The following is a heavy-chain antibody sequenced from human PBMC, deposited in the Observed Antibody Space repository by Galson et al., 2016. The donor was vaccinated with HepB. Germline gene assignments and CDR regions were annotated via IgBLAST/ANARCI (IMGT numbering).Heavy chain of an antibody. D-gene: IGHD5-18*01. CDR1: GGSISSNNYY. V-gene: IGHV4-39*01. CDR2: IHYSGNS. CDR3: ARHAGYSYGNYYMDV. Sequence: SETLSLTCTVSGGSISSNNYYWAWVRQSPGKGLEYIASIHYSGNSYYKPSLASRATISVDTSKSQFSLKVRSVSAADTAVYYCARHAGYSYGNYYMDVWGKGTTVTVSS. J-gene: IGHJ6*03.